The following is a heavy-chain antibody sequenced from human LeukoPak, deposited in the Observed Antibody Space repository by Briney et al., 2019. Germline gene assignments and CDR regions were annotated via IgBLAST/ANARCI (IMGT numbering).Heavy chain of an antibody. CDR3: ARGGTNADAAGTLNWFDP. V-gene: IGHV4-39*07. Sequence: SETLCLTCAVSGGSLSSSSSYWGSVRHPPGNGLEWVGSIYHSGRTSSNPSLKRPVPISVDTSKSQFSLKLSSVTAADTAVYYCARGGTNADAAGTLNWFDPWGQGTLVTVSS. J-gene: IGHJ5*02. CDR2: IYHSGRT. D-gene: IGHD6-13*01. CDR1: GGSLSSSSSY.